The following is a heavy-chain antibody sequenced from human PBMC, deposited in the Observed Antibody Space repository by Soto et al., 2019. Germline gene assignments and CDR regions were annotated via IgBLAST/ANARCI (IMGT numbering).Heavy chain of an antibody. D-gene: IGHD6-13*01. CDR3: ARGRGAAGTDSVQYYGMDV. Sequence: EVQLVESGGGLVKPGGSLRLSCAASGFTFSSYSMNWVRQAPGKGLEWVSSISRSSSYIYYADSVKGRFTISRDNAKNSLYLQMNSLRAEDTAVYYCARGRGAAGTDSVQYYGMDVWGQGTTVTVSS. J-gene: IGHJ6*02. CDR2: ISRSSSYI. V-gene: IGHV3-21*01. CDR1: GFTFSSYS.